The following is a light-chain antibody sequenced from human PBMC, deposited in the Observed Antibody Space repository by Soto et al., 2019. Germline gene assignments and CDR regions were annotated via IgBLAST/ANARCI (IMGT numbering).Light chain of an antibody. CDR3: QQRSNWPPYT. CDR2: DAS. V-gene: IGKV3-11*01. CDR1: QSVSSY. Sequence: EIVLTQSPATLSLSPGDRATLSCRASQSVSSYLAWYQQKPGQAPRLLIYDASNRATGIPARFSGSGSGTDFTLTISSLEPEDFAVYYCQQRSNWPPYTFGQETNLEIK. J-gene: IGKJ2*01.